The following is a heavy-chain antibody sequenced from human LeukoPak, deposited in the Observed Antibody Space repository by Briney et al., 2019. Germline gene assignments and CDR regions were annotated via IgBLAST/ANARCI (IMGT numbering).Heavy chain of an antibody. Sequence: SETLSLTCTVSGGSISSYYWSWIRQPPGKGLEWIWSIYHSGSTYYNPSLKSRVTISVDTSKNQFSLKLSSVTAADTAVYYCARAGTMIADFDYWGQGTLVTVSS. J-gene: IGHJ4*02. V-gene: IGHV4-59*12. CDR1: GGSISSYY. CDR2: IYHSGST. CDR3: ARAGTMIADFDY. D-gene: IGHD3-22*01.